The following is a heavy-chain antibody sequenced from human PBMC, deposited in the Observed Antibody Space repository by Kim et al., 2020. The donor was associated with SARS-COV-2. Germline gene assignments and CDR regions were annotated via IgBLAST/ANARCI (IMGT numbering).Heavy chain of an antibody. V-gene: IGHV3-30*07. CDR3: ARDQAAGYSSSWNDY. J-gene: IGHJ4*02. D-gene: IGHD6-13*01. Sequence: ADPVKGRFTIPRDNSKNTLYLQMNSLRAEDTAVYYGARDQAAGYSSSWNDYWGQGTLVTVSS.